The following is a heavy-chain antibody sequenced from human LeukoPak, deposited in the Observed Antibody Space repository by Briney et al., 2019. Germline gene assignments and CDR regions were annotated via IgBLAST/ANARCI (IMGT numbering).Heavy chain of an antibody. J-gene: IGHJ3*02. CDR1: GGSISTYY. CDR2: IYNSGST. CDR3: ARSDRPWSAFDI. V-gene: IGHV4-59*01. Sequence: SETLSLTCIVSGGSISTYYWSWIRQPPGKGLEWIAYIYNSGSTNYNPSLKSRVTISVDTSKNQFSLKLSSVTAADTAVYYCARSDRPWSAFDIWGQGTMVTVSS. D-gene: IGHD1-1*01.